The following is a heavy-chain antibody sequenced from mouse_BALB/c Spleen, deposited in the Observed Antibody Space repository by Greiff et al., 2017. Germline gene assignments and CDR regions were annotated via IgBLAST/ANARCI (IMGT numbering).Heavy chain of an antibody. D-gene: IGHD1-3*01. CDR2: ISYSGST. V-gene: IGHV3-2*02. Sequence: EVHLVESGPGLVKPSQSLSLTCTVTGYSITSDYAWNWIRQFPGNKLEWMGYISYSGSTSYNPSLKSRISITRDTSKNQFFLQLNSVTTEDTATYYCARGDNSAWFAYWGQGTLVTVSA. CDR3: ARGDNSAWFAY. CDR1: GYSITSDYA. J-gene: IGHJ3*01.